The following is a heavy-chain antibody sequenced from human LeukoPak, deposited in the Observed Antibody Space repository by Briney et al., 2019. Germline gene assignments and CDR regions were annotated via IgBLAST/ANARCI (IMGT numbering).Heavy chain of an antibody. CDR3: TRDYITMIVVADTYYGMDV. V-gene: IGHV3-49*04. J-gene: IGHJ6*02. D-gene: IGHD3-22*01. Sequence: GGSLRLSCAVSGFTFRSYGMNWVRQAPGKGLEWVGFIRSKAYGGTTEYAASVKGRFTISRDDSKSIAYLQMNSLKTEDTAVYYCTRDYITMIVVADTYYGMDVWGQGTTVTVSS. CDR2: IRSKAYGGTT. CDR1: GFTFRSYG.